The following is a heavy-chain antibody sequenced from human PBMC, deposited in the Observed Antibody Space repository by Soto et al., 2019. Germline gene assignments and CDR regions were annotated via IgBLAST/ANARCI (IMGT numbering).Heavy chain of an antibody. J-gene: IGHJ4*02. CDR1: GYTFTSYY. CDR2: INPSGGST. Sequence: GASVKVSCKASGYTFTSYYVHWVRQAPGQGLEWMGIINPSGGSTSYAQKFQGRVTMTEDTSTDTVYMELSSLRSEDTAVYYCATGPRYGSGSYPFDYWGQGTLVTVSS. D-gene: IGHD3-10*01. CDR3: ATGPRYGSGSYPFDY. V-gene: IGHV1-46*01.